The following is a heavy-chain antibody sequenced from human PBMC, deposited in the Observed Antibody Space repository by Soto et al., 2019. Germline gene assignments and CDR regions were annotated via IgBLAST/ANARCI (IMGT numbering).Heavy chain of an antibody. D-gene: IGHD6-19*01. V-gene: IGHV3-48*01. J-gene: IGHJ4*02. Sequence: EVQLVESGGGLVQPGGSLRLSCAASGFTFSSYSMNWVRQAPGKGLEWVSYISSSRSTIYYADSVKGRFTISRDNAKNSLYLQMNTLRAEDTAVYYCAREEHGIAVASDYWGQGTLVTVSS. CDR3: AREEHGIAVASDY. CDR2: ISSSRSTI. CDR1: GFTFSSYS.